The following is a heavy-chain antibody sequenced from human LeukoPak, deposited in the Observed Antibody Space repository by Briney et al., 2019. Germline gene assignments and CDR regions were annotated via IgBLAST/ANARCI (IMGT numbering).Heavy chain of an antibody. J-gene: IGHJ5*02. Sequence: SETLSLTCTVSGGSISSYYWSWIRQPPGKGLEWSGYIYYSGSTNYNPSLKSRVTISVDTSKNQFSLKLSSVTAADTAVYYCARLGYYYDSNWFDPRGQGTLVTVSS. CDR1: GGSISSYY. D-gene: IGHD3-22*01. CDR2: IYYSGST. V-gene: IGHV4-59*08. CDR3: ARLGYYYDSNWFDP.